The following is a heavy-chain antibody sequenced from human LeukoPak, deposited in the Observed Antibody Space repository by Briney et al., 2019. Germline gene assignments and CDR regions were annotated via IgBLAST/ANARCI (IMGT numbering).Heavy chain of an antibody. D-gene: IGHD3-22*01. CDR1: GFTFSSYE. Sequence: GGSLRLSXAASGFTFSSYEMNWVRQAPGKGLEWVSYISSSGSTIYYADSVKGRFTISRDNAKNSLYLQMNSLRAEDTAVYYCARDRDYYYDSGGYYLFDYWGQGTLVTVSS. CDR2: ISSSGSTI. J-gene: IGHJ4*02. CDR3: ARDRDYYYDSGGYYLFDY. V-gene: IGHV3-48*03.